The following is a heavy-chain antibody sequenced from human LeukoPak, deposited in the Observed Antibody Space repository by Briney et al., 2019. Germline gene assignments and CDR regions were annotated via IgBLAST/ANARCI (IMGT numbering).Heavy chain of an antibody. CDR3: ARDSSDIVVVPAPGGDLDY. J-gene: IGHJ4*02. V-gene: IGHV3-30-3*01. CDR2: ISYDGSNK. Sequence: GGSLRLSCAASGFTFSSYAMHWVRQAPGKGLEWVAVISYDGSNKYYADSVKGRFTISRDNSKNTLYLQMNSLRAEDTAVYYCARDSSDIVVVPAPGGDLDYWGQGTLVTVSS. D-gene: IGHD2-2*01. CDR1: GFTFSSYA.